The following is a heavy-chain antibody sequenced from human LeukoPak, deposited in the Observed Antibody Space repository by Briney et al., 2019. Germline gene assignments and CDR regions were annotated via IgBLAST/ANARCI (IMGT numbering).Heavy chain of an antibody. J-gene: IGHJ4*02. V-gene: IGHV3-9*01. D-gene: IGHD2-2*01. CDR2: ISWNSGSI. CDR1: GFTFDDYA. CDR3: AKDRSSSSTSWFFDY. Sequence: GGSLRLSCAASGFTFDDYAMHWVRQAPGKGLEWVSGISWNSGSIGYADSVKGRFTISRDNAKNSLYLQMNSLRAEDTALYYCAKDRSSSSTSWFFDYWGRGTLVTVSS.